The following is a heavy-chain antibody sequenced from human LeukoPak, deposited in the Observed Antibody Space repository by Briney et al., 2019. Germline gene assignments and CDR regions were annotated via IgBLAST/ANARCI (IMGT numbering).Heavy chain of an antibody. CDR3: ARDRQLHFDY. Sequence: GRSLRLSCAAPGFTFSSYAMHLVRQAPGKGLELVAVISYDGSNKYYAHSVKGRFTISRDNSKNTLYLQMNSLRAEDTAVYYCARDRQLHFDYWGQGTLVTVSA. V-gene: IGHV3-30-3*01. D-gene: IGHD5-18*01. CDR1: GFTFSSYA. CDR2: ISYDGSNK. J-gene: IGHJ4*02.